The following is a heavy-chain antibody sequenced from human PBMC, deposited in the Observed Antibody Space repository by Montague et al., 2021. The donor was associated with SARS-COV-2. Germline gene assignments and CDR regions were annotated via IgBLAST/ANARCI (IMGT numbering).Heavy chain of an antibody. J-gene: IGHJ6*02. CDR2: GSNK. V-gene: IGHV3-30-3*01. Sequence: GSNKYYADSVKGRFTISRDNSKKTLYLQMNSLRAEDTAVYYCAIAYYEFWSGYFPNYYYYGMDCWGQGTTGTVSS. CDR3: AIAYYEFWSGYFPNYYYYGMDC. D-gene: IGHD3-3*01.